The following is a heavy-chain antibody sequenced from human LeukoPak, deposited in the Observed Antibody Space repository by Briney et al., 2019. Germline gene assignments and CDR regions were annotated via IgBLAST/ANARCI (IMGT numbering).Heavy chain of an antibody. D-gene: IGHD3-10*01. J-gene: IGHJ3*02. V-gene: IGHV1-18*01. CDR1: GYTFTSYG. Sequence: ASVKVSCKASGYTFTSYGISWVRQAPGQGLEWMGWISAYNGNTNYAQKFQGRVTMTTDTSTSTAYMELRSLRSDDTAVYYCARDREQYYFGVFDIWGQGTMVTVSS. CDR3: ARDREQYYFGVFDI. CDR2: ISAYNGNT.